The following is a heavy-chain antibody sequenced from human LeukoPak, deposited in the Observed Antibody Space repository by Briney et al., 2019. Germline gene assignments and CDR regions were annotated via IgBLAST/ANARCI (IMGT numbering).Heavy chain of an antibody. Sequence: PGGSLRLSCAASGFTVSSTYMSWVRQAPGKGLEWVSVIYIGGDTYYADSVKGRFTISRDNSKNTLYLQMNNLRAEDTAVYYCARDLAVAGYFDYWGQGTLVTVSS. CDR1: GFTVSSTY. J-gene: IGHJ4*02. V-gene: IGHV3-53*01. CDR3: ARDLAVAGYFDY. CDR2: IYIGGDT. D-gene: IGHD6-19*01.